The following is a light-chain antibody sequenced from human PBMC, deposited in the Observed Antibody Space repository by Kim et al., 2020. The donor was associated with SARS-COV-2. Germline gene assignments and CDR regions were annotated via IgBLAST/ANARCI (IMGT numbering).Light chain of an antibody. CDR3: QQYNAYTNT. CDR2: KAS. Sequence: SASVGDRVTITCRASESISTLLAWYQQKPGKAPKLLIYKASSLEGGVPSRFSRSGSGTEFTLPISSLQPDDFATYYCQQYNAYTNTFGQGTKLEIK. J-gene: IGKJ2*01. CDR1: ESISTL. V-gene: IGKV1-5*03.